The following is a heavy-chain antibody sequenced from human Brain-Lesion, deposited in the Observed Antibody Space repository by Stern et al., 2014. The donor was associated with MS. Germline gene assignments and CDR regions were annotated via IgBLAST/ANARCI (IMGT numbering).Heavy chain of an antibody. CDR1: GYTLTELS. D-gene: IGHD1-26*01. J-gene: IGHJ4*02. CDR3: ATLSPGAGGNYYRHFDY. Sequence: VQLVESGAEVKKPGASVKVSCKVSGYTLTELSMHWVRQAPRKGLEWMGGFDPEDVETIYAQKFQGRVTMTEVTSTDTAYMELSSLRSEDTAVYYCATLSPGAGGNYYRHFDYWGQGTLVTVSS. CDR2: FDPEDVET. V-gene: IGHV1-24*01.